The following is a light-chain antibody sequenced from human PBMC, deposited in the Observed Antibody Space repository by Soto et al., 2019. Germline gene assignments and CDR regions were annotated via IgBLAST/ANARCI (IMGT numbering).Light chain of an antibody. CDR1: QSFTSSY. Sequence: EIVVTQSQGTLSLSPGERATLSCRASQSFTSSYLAWYQQKPGQAPRHLSYDESPRATGIPDRFSGGGSETDFTHTISRLEREDLSVYYCQQYDSFIFTFGPGTKVDIK. J-gene: IGKJ3*01. CDR2: DES. CDR3: QQYDSFIFT. V-gene: IGKV3-20*01.